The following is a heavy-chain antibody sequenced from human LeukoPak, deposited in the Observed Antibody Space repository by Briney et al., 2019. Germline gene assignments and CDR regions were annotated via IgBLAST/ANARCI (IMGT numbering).Heavy chain of an antibody. Sequence: PSETLSLTCTVSGGSISSSSYYWSWIRQPPGKGLEWIGEINHSGSTNYNPSLKSRVTISVDTSKNQFSLKLSSVTAADTAVYYCARERYCSSTSCYVGGTRHYYYMDVWGKGTTVTISS. CDR3: ARERYCSSTSCYVGGTRHYYYMDV. J-gene: IGHJ6*03. D-gene: IGHD2-2*01. CDR2: INHSGST. V-gene: IGHV4-39*07. CDR1: GGSISSSSYY.